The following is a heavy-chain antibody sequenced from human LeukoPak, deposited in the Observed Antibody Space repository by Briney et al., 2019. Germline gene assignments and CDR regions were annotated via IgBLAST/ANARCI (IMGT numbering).Heavy chain of an antibody. CDR3: ARVHDYVWGSYRPYFDY. CDR2: INWNGGST. J-gene: IGHJ4*02. CDR1: GFTFDDYG. D-gene: IGHD3-16*02. V-gene: IGHV3-20*04. Sequence: PGGSLRLSCAASGFTFDDYGTSWVRQAPGKGLEWVSGINWNGGSTGYADSVKGRFTISRDNAKNSLYLQMNSLRAEDTALYYCARVHDYVWGSYRPYFDYWGQGSLVTVSS.